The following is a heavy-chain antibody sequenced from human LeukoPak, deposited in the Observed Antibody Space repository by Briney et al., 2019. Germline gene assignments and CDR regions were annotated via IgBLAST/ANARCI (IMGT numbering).Heavy chain of an antibody. V-gene: IGHV4-34*01. Sequence: PSETLSLTCAVYGGSFSGYYWSCIRQPPGKGLEWIGQINHSGSTNYNPSLKSRVTISVDTSKNQFSLKLSSVTAADTAVYYCARVRSYNEDDAFDIWGQGTMVTVSS. CDR1: GGSFSGYY. CDR3: ARVRSYNEDDAFDI. D-gene: IGHD1-26*01. J-gene: IGHJ3*02. CDR2: INHSGST.